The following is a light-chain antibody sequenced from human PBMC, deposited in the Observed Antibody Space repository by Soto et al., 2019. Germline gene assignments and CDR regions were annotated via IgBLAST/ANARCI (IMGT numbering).Light chain of an antibody. J-gene: IGLJ1*01. CDR3: NSYTSRYTFV. Sequence: QSALTQPASVSGSPGQSITISCTGTSSDVGTYNYVSWYRQHPGKGPQLIIYEVTNRPSGVSDRFSGSKSDNTASLTISGLQPEDEADYYCNSYTSRYTFVLGTGTKLTVL. V-gene: IGLV2-14*01. CDR1: SSDVGTYNY. CDR2: EVT.